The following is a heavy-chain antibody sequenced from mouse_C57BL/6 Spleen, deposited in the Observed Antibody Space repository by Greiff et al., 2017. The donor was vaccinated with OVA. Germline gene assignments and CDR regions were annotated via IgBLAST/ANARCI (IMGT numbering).Heavy chain of an antibody. D-gene: IGHD1-1*01. CDR2: INPGSGGT. J-gene: IGHJ4*01. CDR3: ARGYYGSRGLDY. V-gene: IGHV1-54*01. CDR1: GYAFTNYL. Sequence: QVQLQQSGAELVRPGTSVKVSCKASGYAFTNYLIEWVKQRPGQGLEWIGVINPGSGGTNYNEKFKGKATLTADKSSSTAYMQLSSLTSEDSAVYFCARGYYGSRGLDYWGQGTSVTVSS.